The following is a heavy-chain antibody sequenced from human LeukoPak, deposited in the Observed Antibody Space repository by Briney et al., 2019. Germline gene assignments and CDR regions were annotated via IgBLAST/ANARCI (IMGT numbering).Heavy chain of an antibody. D-gene: IGHD1-26*01. V-gene: IGHV3-30*18. CDR2: ISYDGSNK. CDR3: AKPAEWELLRSWFDP. J-gene: IGHJ5*02. CDR1: GFTFSSYG. Sequence: GGSLRLSCAASGFTFSSYGMHWVRQAPGKGLEWVAVISYDGSNKYYADSVKGRFTISRDNSKNTLYLQMNSLRAEDTAVYYCAKPAEWELLRSWFDPWGQGTLVTVSS.